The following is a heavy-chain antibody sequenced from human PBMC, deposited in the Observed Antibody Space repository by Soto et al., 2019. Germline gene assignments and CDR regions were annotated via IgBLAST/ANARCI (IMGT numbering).Heavy chain of an antibody. Sequence: QVLLVESGGGVVHPGRSLRLSCAASGFTFSSYAMHWVRQAPGKGLEWVAVISYDGSNKYYADSVKGRFTISRDNSKNTLYLQMNSLRAEDTAVYYCATVSWYYVSTDSWGQGTLVTVSS. CDR3: ATVSWYYVSTDS. D-gene: IGHD6-13*01. CDR1: GFTFSSYA. V-gene: IGHV3-30-3*01. J-gene: IGHJ4*02. CDR2: ISYDGSNK.